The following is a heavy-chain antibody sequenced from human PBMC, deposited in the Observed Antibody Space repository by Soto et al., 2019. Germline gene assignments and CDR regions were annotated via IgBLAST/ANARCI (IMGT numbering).Heavy chain of an antibody. Sequence: SETLSLTCAVYGGSFSGYYWSWIRQPPGKGLEWIGEINHSGSTNYNPSLKSRVTISVDTSKNQFSLKLSSVTAADTAVYYCARTRRSKRPKRSGWYFDYWGQGTLVTVSS. D-gene: IGHD6-19*01. V-gene: IGHV4-34*01. CDR1: GGSFSGYY. CDR2: INHSGST. J-gene: IGHJ4*02. CDR3: ARTRRSKRPKRSGWYFDY.